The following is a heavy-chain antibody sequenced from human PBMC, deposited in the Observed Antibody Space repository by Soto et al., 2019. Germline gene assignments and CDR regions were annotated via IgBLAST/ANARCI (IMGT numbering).Heavy chain of an antibody. CDR2: INHSGST. V-gene: IGHV4-34*01. CDR1: GGYFSGYY. Sequence: SETLSLTCTVYGGYFSGYYWSWIRQHPGKGLEWIGEINHSGSTNYNPSLKSRVTISVDTSKNQFSLKLSSVTAADTAVYYCAREAFVVVPAARTRPFDYWGQGTLVTVSS. CDR3: AREAFVVVPAARTRPFDY. D-gene: IGHD2-2*01. J-gene: IGHJ4*02.